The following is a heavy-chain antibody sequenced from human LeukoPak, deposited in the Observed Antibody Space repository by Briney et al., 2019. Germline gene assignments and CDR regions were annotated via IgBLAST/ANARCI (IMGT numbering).Heavy chain of an antibody. J-gene: IGHJ6*02. Sequence: GGSLRLSCAASGFTFSSYSMNWVRQAPGKGLEWVSSISSSSSYIYYADSVKGRFTISRDNANNSLYLQMNSLRAEDTAVYYCASVAMGYRMHVCGQGTTVTVSS. D-gene: IGHD2-21*01. V-gene: IGHV3-21*01. CDR3: ASVAMGYRMHV. CDR1: GFTFSSYS. CDR2: ISSSSSYI.